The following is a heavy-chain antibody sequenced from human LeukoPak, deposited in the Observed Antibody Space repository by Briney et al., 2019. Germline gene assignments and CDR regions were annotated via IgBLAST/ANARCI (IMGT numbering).Heavy chain of an antibody. CDR3: ARGTVTPSYFDF. CDR2: GYVHHSGGT. J-gene: IGHJ4*02. Sequence: PSQTLSLTCTVSGGSISSGGYYWSWIRQHPGKGLEWIGYGYVHHSGGTNCNPSLKSRVTISLDSSKNLFSLKLSSVTAADTAVYYCARGTVTPSYFDFWGRGTLVTVSS. CDR1: GGSISSGGYY. V-gene: IGHV4-61*08. D-gene: IGHD4-11*01.